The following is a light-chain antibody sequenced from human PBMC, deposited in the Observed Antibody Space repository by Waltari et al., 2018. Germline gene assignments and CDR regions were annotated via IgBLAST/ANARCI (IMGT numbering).Light chain of an antibody. CDR3: QTWDTGTHVV. CDR1: SGHSSYA. V-gene: IGLV4-69*01. J-gene: IGLJ2*01. Sequence: QVVLTQSPSASASLGASVKLTCTLSSGHSSYAIAWHPQQPEKGPRYLMKVSSAGSHQKGDGIPDRFSGSSSGTEHYLTISSVQSEDEADYYCQTWDTGTHVVFGGGTKLTVL. CDR2: VSSAGSH.